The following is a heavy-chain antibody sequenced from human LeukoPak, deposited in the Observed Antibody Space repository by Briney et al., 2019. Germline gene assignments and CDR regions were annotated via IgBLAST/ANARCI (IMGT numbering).Heavy chain of an antibody. CDR2: IRYDGTNK. CDR3: AKDKIWGEDYFDY. Sequence: GGSLRLSCVASGFTFSSYWMSWVRQAPGKGLEWVAFIRYDGTNKYYADSVKGRFTISRDNSKNTLYLQMNSLRAEDTAVYYCAKDKIWGEDYFDYWGQGTLVTVSS. V-gene: IGHV3-30*02. D-gene: IGHD3-16*01. CDR1: GFTFSSYW. J-gene: IGHJ4*02.